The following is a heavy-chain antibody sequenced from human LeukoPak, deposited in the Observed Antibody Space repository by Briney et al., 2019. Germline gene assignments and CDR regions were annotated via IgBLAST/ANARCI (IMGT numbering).Heavy chain of an antibody. D-gene: IGHD6-6*01. CDR3: ARGVARSSKFHFSYYLDY. CDR2: IYHSGST. CDR1: GGSFSGYY. J-gene: IGHJ4*02. V-gene: IGHV4-34*01. Sequence: SETLSLTCAVYGGSFSGYYWSWIRQPPGKGLEWVGSIYHSGSTYYNPSLKSRVTISVDTSKNQFSLNLSSVTAADTAVYYCARGVARSSKFHFSYYLDYWGQGTLVTVSS.